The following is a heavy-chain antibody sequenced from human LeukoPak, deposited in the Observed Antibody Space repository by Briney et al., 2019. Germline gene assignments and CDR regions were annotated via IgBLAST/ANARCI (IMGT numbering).Heavy chain of an antibody. CDR2: INPSGGST. CDR1: GYTFTSYY. V-gene: IGHV1-46*01. Sequence: ASVKVSCKASGYTFTSYYMHWVRQAPGQGLEWMGIINPSGGSTSYAQKFQGRVTITRNTSISTAYMELSSLRSEDTAVYYCARSQFYYGYGYWGQGTLVTVSS. J-gene: IGHJ4*02. CDR3: ARSQFYYGYGY. D-gene: IGHD3-10*01.